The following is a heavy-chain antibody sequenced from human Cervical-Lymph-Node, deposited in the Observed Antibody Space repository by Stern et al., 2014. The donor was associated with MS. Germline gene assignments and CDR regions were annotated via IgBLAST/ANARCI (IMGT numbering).Heavy chain of an antibody. CDR2: VYWDDDK. CDR1: GFSLTTKTVA. Sequence: QITLKESGPTLVKPTQTLTLTCTFSGFSLTTKTVAMGWVRQPPGKALEWLALVYWDDDKRYSPSLKTRLTITRDISKNQVVLSMTNMDPVDTATYYCARSRYNDYDSHFDYWGQGILVTVSS. CDR3: ARSRYNDYDSHFDY. D-gene: IGHD5-12*01. J-gene: IGHJ4*02. V-gene: IGHV2-5*02.